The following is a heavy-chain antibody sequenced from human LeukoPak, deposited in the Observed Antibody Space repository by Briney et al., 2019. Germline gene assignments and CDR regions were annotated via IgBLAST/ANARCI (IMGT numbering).Heavy chain of an antibody. J-gene: IGHJ5*02. CDR3: ARAPRGYTSSSWFDP. D-gene: IGHD1-1*01. V-gene: IGHV4-39*07. Sequence: KASETLSLTCTVSGGSIGSSSYYWGWIRQPPGKGLEWIGSIYYSGSTHYNPSLKSRVTISVDTSKNQFSLKLSSVTAADTAVYYCARAPRGYTSSSWFDPWGQGTLVTVSS. CDR1: GGSIGSSSYY. CDR2: IYYSGST.